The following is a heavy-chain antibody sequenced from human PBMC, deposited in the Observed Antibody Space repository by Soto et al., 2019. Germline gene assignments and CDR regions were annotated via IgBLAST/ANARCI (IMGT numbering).Heavy chain of an antibody. CDR3: ARLHSSSSSDMDV. D-gene: IGHD6-6*01. J-gene: IGHJ6*02. CDR1: GDSVSSNDAA. CDR2: TYYRTKWYN. V-gene: IGHV6-1*01. Sequence: PSQTLSLTCAISGDSVSSNDAAWNWIRQSPSRGLEWLGRTYYRTKWYNGYAVSVKSRITITPGTSKNQFSLQLNSVTPEDTAVYYCARLHSSSSSDMDVWGQGTTVTVSS.